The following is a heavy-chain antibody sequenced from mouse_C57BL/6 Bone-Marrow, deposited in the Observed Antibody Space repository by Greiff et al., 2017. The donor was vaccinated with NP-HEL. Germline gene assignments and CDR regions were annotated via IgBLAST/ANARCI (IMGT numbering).Heavy chain of an antibody. V-gene: IGHV1-81*01. CDR3: TKPRYSNIDGFDY. CDR2: IYPGSGNT. CDR1: GYTFTSYG. Sequence: QVQLQQSGAELVRPGASVKLSCKASGYTFTSYGMSWVKQRTGQGLEWIGEIYPGSGNTYYNEKFKGKATLTADKSSSTAYMELRSLTSEDSAVYYCTKPRYSNIDGFDYWGQGTLVTVSA. D-gene: IGHD2-5*01. J-gene: IGHJ3*01.